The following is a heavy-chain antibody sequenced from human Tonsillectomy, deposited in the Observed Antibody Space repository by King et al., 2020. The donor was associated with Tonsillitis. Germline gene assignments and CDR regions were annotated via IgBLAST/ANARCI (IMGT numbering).Heavy chain of an antibody. Sequence: QLVQSGGGLVQPGGSLRLSCAASGFIFSTYSMNWVRQAPGKGLEWVSKIDSSSTTTYYADSVKGRFTISRDNAKNSLYLQMNSLRLEDTAVYYCARDYYREATVLTSFECWVQGTLVTVSS. CDR3: ARDYYREATVLTSFEC. CDR2: IDSSSTTT. D-gene: IGHD4-23*01. J-gene: IGHJ4*02. CDR1: GFIFSTYS. V-gene: IGHV3-48*01.